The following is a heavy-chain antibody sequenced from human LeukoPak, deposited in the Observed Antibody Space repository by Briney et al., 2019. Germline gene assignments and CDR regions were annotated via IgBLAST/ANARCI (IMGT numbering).Heavy chain of an antibody. CDR3: ARDKWLYGWFDP. Sequence: PGGSLRLSCAASGFTFSNYSVNWVRQAPGKGLEWVSSISSSSSYIYYADSVKGRFTIPRDNAKNSLYLQMNSLRAEDTAMYYCARDKWLYGWFDPWGQGTLVTVSS. V-gene: IGHV3-21*01. D-gene: IGHD3-22*01. CDR2: ISSSSSYI. J-gene: IGHJ5*02. CDR1: GFTFSNYS.